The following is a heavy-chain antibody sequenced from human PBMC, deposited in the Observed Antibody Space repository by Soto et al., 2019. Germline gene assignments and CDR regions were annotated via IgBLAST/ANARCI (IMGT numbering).Heavy chain of an antibody. D-gene: IGHD3-22*01. V-gene: IGHV4-59*06. CDR3: ARALVTDYNSRDYHYYFAMDV. CDR1: GGSISRYY. J-gene: IGHJ6*02. CDR2: VYHTGTT. Sequence: KTSETLSLTCSVSGGSISRYYWSWIRQPPGKGLEWIANVYHTGTTYYNPSLKSRVSMSVDTSQNQFSLILASVTAADTAVYYCARALVTDYNSRDYHYYFAMDVWGQGTSVTVSS.